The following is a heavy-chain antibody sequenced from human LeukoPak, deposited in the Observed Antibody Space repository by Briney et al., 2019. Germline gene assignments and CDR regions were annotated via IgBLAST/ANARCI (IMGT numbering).Heavy chain of an antibody. CDR2: IKQDGSDK. D-gene: IGHD3-10*01. CDR3: ARVLFGDPWFTL. Sequence: PGGSLRLFCEASGFIFSKYWMAWVRQAPGKGLEWVANIKQDGSDKYYEDSVKGRFNISRDNAKNSVFLQMNSLRAEDTAVYYCARVLFGDPWFTLWGQGTLVTVSS. CDR1: GFIFSKYW. V-gene: IGHV3-7*01. J-gene: IGHJ4*02.